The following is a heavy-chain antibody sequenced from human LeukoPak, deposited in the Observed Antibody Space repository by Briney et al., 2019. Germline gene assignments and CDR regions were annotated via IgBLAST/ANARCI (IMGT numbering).Heavy chain of an antibody. CDR1: GGTFSSYA. J-gene: IGHJ5*02. V-gene: IGHV1-69*05. CDR2: IIPILGTA. Sequence: GASVKVSCKASGGTFSSYAISWVRQAPGQGLEWMGGIIPILGTANYAQKFQGRVTITTDESTSTAYMELSSLRSEDTAVYYCARDGSGSYRSWFDPWGQGTLDTVSS. D-gene: IGHD3-10*01. CDR3: ARDGSGSYRSWFDP.